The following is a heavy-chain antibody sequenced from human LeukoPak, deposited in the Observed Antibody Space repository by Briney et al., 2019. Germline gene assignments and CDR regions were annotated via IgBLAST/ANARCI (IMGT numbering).Heavy chain of an antibody. Sequence: SSETLSLTCTVSGVSISSYYWSWIRQPPGKGLEWIGYIYYSGSTNYNPSLQSRVTISVDTSKNQFSLKLSSVTAADTAVYYCARVETAIGSLSWYFDLWGRGTLVTVSS. D-gene: IGHD2-21*02. J-gene: IGHJ2*01. V-gene: IGHV4-59*01. CDR2: IYYSGST. CDR3: ARVETAIGSLSWYFDL. CDR1: GVSISSYY.